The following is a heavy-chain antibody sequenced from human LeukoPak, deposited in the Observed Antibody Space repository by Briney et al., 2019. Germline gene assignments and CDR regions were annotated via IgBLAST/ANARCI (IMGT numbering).Heavy chain of an antibody. CDR2: ISAYNGNT. CDR3: ARDFLYYDILTGPDH. CDR1: GYTFNSYS. J-gene: IGHJ5*02. V-gene: IGHV1-18*01. D-gene: IGHD3-9*01. Sequence: ASVRVSCKASGYTFNSYSISWVRQAPGQGLEWMGWISAYNGNTKYAQNFLGRVTMTTDTSRRTVYMELRSLTSDDTAVYYCARDFLYYDILTGPDHWGQGTLVTVSS.